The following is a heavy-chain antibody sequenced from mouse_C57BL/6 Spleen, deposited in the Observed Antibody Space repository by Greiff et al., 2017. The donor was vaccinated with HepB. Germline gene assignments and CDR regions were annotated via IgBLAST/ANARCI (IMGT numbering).Heavy chain of an antibody. CDR3: ARGEPFAY. D-gene: IGHD6-1*01. CDR1: GYTFTSYW. Sequence: VQLQQSGAELVMPGASVKLSCKASGYTFTSYWMHWVKQRPGQGLEWIGEIDPSDSYTNYNQKFKGKSTLTVDKSSSTAYMQLSSLTSEDSAVYYCARGEPFAYWGQGTLVTVSA. J-gene: IGHJ3*01. V-gene: IGHV1-69*01. CDR2: IDPSDSYT.